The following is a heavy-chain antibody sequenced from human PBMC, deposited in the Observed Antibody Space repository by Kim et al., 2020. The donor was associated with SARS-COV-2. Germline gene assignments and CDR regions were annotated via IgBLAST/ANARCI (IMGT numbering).Heavy chain of an antibody. D-gene: IGHD3-10*01. V-gene: IGHV1-18*01. CDR2: ISAYNGNT. CDR1: GYTFTSYG. J-gene: IGHJ5*02. CDR3: ARDSNLDYYGSGKRWFDP. Sequence: ASVKVSCKASGYTFTSYGISWVRQAPGQGLEWMGWISAYNGNTNYAQKLQGRVTMTTDTSTSTAYMELRSLRSDDTAVYYCARDSNLDYYGSGKRWFDPWGQGTLVTVSS.